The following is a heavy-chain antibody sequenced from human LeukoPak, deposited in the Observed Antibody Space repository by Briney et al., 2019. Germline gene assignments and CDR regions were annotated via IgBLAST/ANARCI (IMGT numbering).Heavy chain of an antibody. CDR1: GFTFSSYS. D-gene: IGHD6-13*01. V-gene: IGHV3-21*04. CDR2: ISSSGSYI. J-gene: IGHJ4*02. CDR3: AKTPQYSSTWYVDY. Sequence: GGSLRLSCAASGFTFSSYSMNWVRQAPGKGLEWVSSISSSGSYIYYADSVKGRFTISRDNAKNTLYLQMNSLRAEDTAVYYCAKTPQYSSTWYVDYWGQGTLVTVSS.